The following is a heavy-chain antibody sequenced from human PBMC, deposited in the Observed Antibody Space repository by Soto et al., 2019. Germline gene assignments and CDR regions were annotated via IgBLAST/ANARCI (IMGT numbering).Heavy chain of an antibody. CDR1: GYTFNTYY. CDR3: ARGGHIAVVTASFDN. J-gene: IGHJ4*02. Sequence: QVQLVQSGAEVRKPGASVKVSCKPSGYTFNTYYLHWLRQAPGQALEWMGVIHPSGGGTTYAQKSLGRVTVTRDTSTTTVFMELGSLRSDDTAVYYCARGGHIAVVTASFDNWGQGTLVTVSS. CDR2: IHPSGGGT. V-gene: IGHV1-46*02. D-gene: IGHD2-21*02.